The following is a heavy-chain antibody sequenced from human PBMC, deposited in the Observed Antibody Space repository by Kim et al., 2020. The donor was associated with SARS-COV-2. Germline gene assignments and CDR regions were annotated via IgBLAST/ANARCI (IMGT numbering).Heavy chain of an antibody. CDR3: ARGYYDGIDQ. V-gene: IGHV4-61*01. D-gene: IGHD3-22*01. Sequence: SETLSLTCTVSGCSVRSGYYYCSWIRQPPGKGLEWIGYLYYNGNSKYNPSIKSRVTMSDDSSKCQFSLKLSAVTAADTASYYCARGYYDGIDQWGQGTLVTVSS. J-gene: IGHJ4*02. CDR2: LYYNGNS. CDR1: GCSVRSGYYY.